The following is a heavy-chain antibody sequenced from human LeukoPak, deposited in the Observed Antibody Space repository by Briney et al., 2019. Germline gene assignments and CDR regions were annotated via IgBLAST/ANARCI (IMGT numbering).Heavy chain of an antibody. CDR1: GYTFTGYY. CDR3: VRKSATRRTSEFDY. V-gene: IGHV1-2*02. Sequence: GASVKVSCKASGYTFTGYYMHWVRQAPGQGLEWMGWINPNSGGTKYAQRFQGRVTMTRDTSISTADMDLSSLGSDDTAIFYCVRKSATRRTSEFDYWGQGTPVTVSS. CDR2: INPNSGGT. D-gene: IGHD2-15*01. J-gene: IGHJ4*02.